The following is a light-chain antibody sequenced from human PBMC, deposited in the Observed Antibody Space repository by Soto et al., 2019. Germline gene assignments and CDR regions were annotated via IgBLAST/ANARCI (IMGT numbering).Light chain of an antibody. CDR3: QQYGSSPKT. CDR1: QNVNSN. CDR2: GAA. V-gene: IGKV3-20*01. J-gene: IGKJ1*01. Sequence: EIMMKHSPATLSVSPCERATLSFRASQNVNSNLAWHQQKPGQAPRLLIYGAATRATGIPDRFSDSGSGTDFTLTISRLEPEDFAVYYCQQYGSSPKTFGQGTKVDNK.